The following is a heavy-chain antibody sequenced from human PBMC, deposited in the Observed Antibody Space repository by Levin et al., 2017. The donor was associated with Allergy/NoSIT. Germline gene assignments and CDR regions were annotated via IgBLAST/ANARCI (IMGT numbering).Heavy chain of an antibody. J-gene: IGHJ4*02. Sequence: ASVKVSCKASGYTFTSYAMNWVRQAPGQGLEWMGWINTNTGNPTYAQGFTGRFVFSLDTSVSTAYLQISSLKAEDTAVYYCARGGVLRFLEWLSPFDYWGQGTLVTVSS. CDR1: GYTFTSYA. D-gene: IGHD3-3*01. CDR3: ARGGVLRFLEWLSPFDY. CDR2: INTNTGNP. V-gene: IGHV7-4-1*02.